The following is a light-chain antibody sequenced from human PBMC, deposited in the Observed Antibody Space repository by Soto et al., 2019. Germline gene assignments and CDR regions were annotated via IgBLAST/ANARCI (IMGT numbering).Light chain of an antibody. Sequence: EIVLTQSPGTLSVSPGERATLSCRASQSVSSKLAWYQQKPGQAPRLLFYGASTGATGIPARFSGSGSETEFTLSISSLQSEDFAVCYCQQYNNWPGTFGQGTKVDIK. J-gene: IGKJ1*01. CDR1: QSVSSK. CDR2: GAS. V-gene: IGKV3-15*01. CDR3: QQYNNWPGT.